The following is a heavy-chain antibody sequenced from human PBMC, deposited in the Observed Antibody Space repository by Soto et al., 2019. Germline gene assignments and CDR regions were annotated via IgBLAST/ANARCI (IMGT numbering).Heavy chain of an antibody. D-gene: IGHD5-18*01. V-gene: IGHV1-69*01. CDR2: IIPIFGTA. Sequence: QVQLVQSGAEVKKPGSSVKVSCKASGGTFSSYAISWVRQAPGQGLEWMGGIIPIFGTANYAQKFQGRVTITADESTSTAYMELSSLRSEDTAVYYCARAGPIQDTGMVIGGDYSYYGMDVWGQGTTVTVSS. CDR1: GGTFSSYA. CDR3: ARAGPIQDTGMVIGGDYSYYGMDV. J-gene: IGHJ6*02.